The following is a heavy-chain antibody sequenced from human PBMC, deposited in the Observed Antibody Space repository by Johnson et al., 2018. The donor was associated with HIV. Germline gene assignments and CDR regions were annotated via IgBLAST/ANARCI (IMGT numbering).Heavy chain of an antibody. CDR3: ASLYYDSSGYYRAGAFDI. D-gene: IGHD3-22*01. CDR2: IRGSGGST. Sequence: VQVVESGGGLVQPGGSLRLSCAASGFTFSSYAMSWVRQAPGKGLEWVSAIRGSGGSTYYADSVKGRFPISRYHSKNTLYLQMNSLRAEDTAVYYCASLYYDSSGYYRAGAFDIWGQGTMVTVSS. J-gene: IGHJ3*02. CDR1: GFTFSSYA. V-gene: IGHV3-23*04.